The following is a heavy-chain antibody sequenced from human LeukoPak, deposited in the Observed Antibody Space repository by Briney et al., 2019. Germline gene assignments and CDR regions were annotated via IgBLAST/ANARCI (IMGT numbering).Heavy chain of an antibody. J-gene: IGHJ3*02. CDR3: ARDYGDSERNAFDI. V-gene: IGHV1-69*05. D-gene: IGHD4-17*01. Sequence: ASVKVSCKASGGTFSSYAISWVRQAPGQGLEWMGRIIPIFGTANCAQKFQGRVTITTDESTSTAYMELSSLRSEDTAVYYCARDYGDSERNAFDIWGQGTMVTVSS. CDR1: GGTFSSYA. CDR2: IIPIFGTA.